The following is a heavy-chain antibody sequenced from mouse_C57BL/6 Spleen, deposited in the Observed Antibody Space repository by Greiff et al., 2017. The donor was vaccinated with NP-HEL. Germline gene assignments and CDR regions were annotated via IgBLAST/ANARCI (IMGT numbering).Heavy chain of an antibody. V-gene: IGHV1-18*01. D-gene: IGHD2-2*01. J-gene: IGHJ1*03. Sequence: EVQLQQSGPELVKPGASVKIPCKASGYTFTDYNMDWVKQSHGKSLEWIGDINPNNGGTIYNQKFKGKATLTVDKSSNTAYMELRSLTSEDTAVYYVAREGLRRDWYFDVWGTGTTVTVSS. CDR1: GYTFTDYN. CDR2: INPNNGGT. CDR3: AREGLRRDWYFDV.